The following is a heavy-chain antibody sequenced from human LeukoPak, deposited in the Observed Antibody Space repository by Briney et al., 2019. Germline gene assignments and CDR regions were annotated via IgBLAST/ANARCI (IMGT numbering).Heavy chain of an antibody. Sequence: ASVKVSCKASGGTFSSYAMSWVRQAPGQGVEWMGWISAYNGNTKYAQKLKGRVTMTKETYKRTAYMELRSLRSDDTAVYYCARGLAWNYYGSGNHWGQGTLVTVSS. CDR3: ARGLAWNYYGSGNH. CDR2: ISAYNGNT. CDR1: GGTFSSYA. J-gene: IGHJ5*02. D-gene: IGHD3-10*01. V-gene: IGHV1-18*01.